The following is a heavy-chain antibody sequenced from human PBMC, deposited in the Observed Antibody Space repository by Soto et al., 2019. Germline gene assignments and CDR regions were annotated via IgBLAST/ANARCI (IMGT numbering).Heavy chain of an antibody. D-gene: IGHD3-22*01. Sequence: GGSLRLSCAASGFTFSSYAMHWVRQAPGKGLEGVAVISYDGSNKYYADSVKGRFTISRDNHKNTLYLQMKRLRAEDTAVYYCARDLITMKRYYYYGRDVWGQGTPVTVSS. J-gene: IGHJ6*02. CDR2: ISYDGSNK. CDR1: GFTFSSYA. V-gene: IGHV3-30-3*01. CDR3: ARDLITMKRYYYYGRDV.